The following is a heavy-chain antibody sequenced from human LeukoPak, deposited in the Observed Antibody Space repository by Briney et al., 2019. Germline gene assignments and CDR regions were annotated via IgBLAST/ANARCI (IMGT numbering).Heavy chain of an antibody. CDR3: ARDRGIAAAGTRGDY. J-gene: IGHJ4*02. CDR2: ISAYNGNT. Sequence: ASVKVSCKASGYTFTSYGISWVRRAPGQGLEWMGWISAYNGNTNYAQKLQGRVTMTTDTSTSTAYMELRSLRSDDTAVYYCARDRGIAAAGTRGDYWGQGTLVTVSS. V-gene: IGHV1-18*01. CDR1: GYTFTSYG. D-gene: IGHD6-13*01.